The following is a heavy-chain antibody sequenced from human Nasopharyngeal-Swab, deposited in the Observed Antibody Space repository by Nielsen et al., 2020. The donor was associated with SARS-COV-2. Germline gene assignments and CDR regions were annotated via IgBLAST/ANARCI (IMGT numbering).Heavy chain of an antibody. D-gene: IGHD5-18*01. Sequence: GSLKISCAASGFTFSSYGMHWVRQAPGKGLEWVAVISYDGSNKYYADSVKGRFTISRDNSKNTLYLQMNSLRAEDTAVYYCAKSYFGGSPIQLWLNYYYGMDVWGQGTTITVSS. CDR3: AKSYFGGSPIQLWLNYYYGMDV. CDR1: GFTFSSYG. J-gene: IGHJ6*02. CDR2: ISYDGSNK. V-gene: IGHV3-30*18.